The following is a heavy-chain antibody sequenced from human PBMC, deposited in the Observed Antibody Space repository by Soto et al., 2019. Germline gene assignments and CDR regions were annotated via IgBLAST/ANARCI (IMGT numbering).Heavy chain of an antibody. CDR2: ILYDGSNT. D-gene: IGHD3-10*01. CDR3: AKDRVIMVRGVRFYGMDV. Sequence: QVQLVESGGGVVQPGMSLGLSCAASGFNFSTYGIHWVRQAPGKGLEWVAVILYDGSNTYYADSVKGRFTISRDNSKNTLDLQMNSLRPEDTAVYYCAKDRVIMVRGVRFYGMDVWGQGTTVTVS. CDR1: GFNFSTYG. J-gene: IGHJ6*02. V-gene: IGHV3-30*18.